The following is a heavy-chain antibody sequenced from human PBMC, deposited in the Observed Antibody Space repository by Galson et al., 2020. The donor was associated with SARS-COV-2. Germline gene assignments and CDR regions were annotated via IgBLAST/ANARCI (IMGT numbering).Heavy chain of an antibody. CDR3: AHSPGLITMFGVVGSFYFDY. CDR1: GFSLSTSGVG. V-gene: IGHV2-5*01. D-gene: IGHD3-3*01. Sequence: SGPTLVKPTQTLTLTCTFSGFSLSTSGVGVGWIRQPPGKALEWLALIYWNDDKRYSPSLKSRPTITKDTSKNQVVLTMTNMDPVDTATYYCAHSPGLITMFGVVGSFYFDYWGQGTLVTVSS. CDR2: IYWNDDK. J-gene: IGHJ4*02.